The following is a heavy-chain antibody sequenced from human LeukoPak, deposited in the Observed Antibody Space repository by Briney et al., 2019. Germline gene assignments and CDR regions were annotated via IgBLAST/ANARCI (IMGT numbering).Heavy chain of an antibody. CDR3: ARDQTYQNDYGDQDFNTQPSNWFDP. CDR2: INPSGGST. V-gene: IGHV1-46*01. CDR1: GYTFTSYD. J-gene: IGHJ5*02. Sequence: ASVKVSCKASGYTFTSYDMHWVRQAPGQGLEWMGIINPSGGSTSYAQKFQGRVTMTRDTSTSTVYMELSSLRSEDTAVYYCARDQTYQNDYGDQDFNTQPSNWFDPWGQGNLVTVSS. D-gene: IGHD4-17*01.